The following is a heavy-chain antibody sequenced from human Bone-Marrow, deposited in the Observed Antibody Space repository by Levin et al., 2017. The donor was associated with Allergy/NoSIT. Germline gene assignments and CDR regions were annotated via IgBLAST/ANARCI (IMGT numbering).Heavy chain of an antibody. CDR1: GFAFSNYW. CDR2: INRGGSST. J-gene: IGHJ4*02. CDR3: ARDPFAYNFGSGSYLDY. Sequence: ESLKISCAASGFAFSNYWMHWVRQAPGKGLVWVSRINRGGSSTTYADSVKGRFTISRDNAKNTLYLQMNSLRAEDTAVYYCARDPFAYNFGSGSYLDYWGQGTLVSVSS. D-gene: IGHD3-10*01. V-gene: IGHV3-74*01.